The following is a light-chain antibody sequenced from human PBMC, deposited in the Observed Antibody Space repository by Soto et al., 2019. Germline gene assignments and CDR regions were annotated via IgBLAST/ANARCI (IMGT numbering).Light chain of an antibody. V-gene: IGKV1-39*01. Sequence: DIQVTQSASSLSSSVVYILTMTFRTSQSIGNYLIWYQQKLGNPPKLLIYAASTLQSGVPSRFSGSGSGTDFTLTISSLQPEDFATYYCQQSYRTPTFGQGTRLEIK. CDR1: QSIGNY. J-gene: IGKJ5*01. CDR3: QQSYRTPT. CDR2: AAS.